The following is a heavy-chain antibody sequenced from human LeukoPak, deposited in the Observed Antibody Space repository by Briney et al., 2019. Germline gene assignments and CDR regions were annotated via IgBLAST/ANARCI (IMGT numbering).Heavy chain of an antibody. D-gene: IGHD3-10*02. CDR1: GFTFSTYD. J-gene: IGHJ6*04. Sequence: GGSLRLSCVASGFTFSTYDMNWVRQAPGKGLEWVSYISSSGSTIYYADSVKGRFTISRDNAKNSLYLQMNSLRAEDTAVYYCAELGITMIGGVWGKGTTVTISS. V-gene: IGHV3-48*03. CDR3: AELGITMIGGV. CDR2: ISSSGSTI.